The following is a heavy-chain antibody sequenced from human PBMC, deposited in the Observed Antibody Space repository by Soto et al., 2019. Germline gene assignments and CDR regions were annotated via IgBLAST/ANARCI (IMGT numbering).Heavy chain of an antibody. CDR2: IYYSGST. D-gene: IGHD5-18*01. V-gene: IGHV4-31*03. CDR1: GGSISSGGYY. J-gene: IGHJ4*02. Sequence: QVQLQESGPGLVKPSQTLSLTCTVSGGSISSGGYYWSWIRQHPGKGLEWIGYIYYSGSTYYNPSLKSRVTISVDPSKNQFSLKLSSVTAADTAVYYCARGYSYGYTVDYWGQGTLVTVSS. CDR3: ARGYSYGYTVDY.